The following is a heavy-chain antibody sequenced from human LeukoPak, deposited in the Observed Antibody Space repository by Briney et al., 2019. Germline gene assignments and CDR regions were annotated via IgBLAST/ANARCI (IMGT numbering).Heavy chain of an antibody. CDR1: GFTFSSYW. Sequence: QPGGSLRLSCAASGFTFSSYWMHWVRQAPGKGLVWVSRINSDGSSTSYADSVKGRFTISRDNAKNTLYLQMNSLRAEDTAVYYCARDGGRFLEWLRDYYYMDVWGKGTTVTVSS. D-gene: IGHD3-3*01. V-gene: IGHV3-74*01. J-gene: IGHJ6*03. CDR3: ARDGGRFLEWLRDYYYMDV. CDR2: INSDGSST.